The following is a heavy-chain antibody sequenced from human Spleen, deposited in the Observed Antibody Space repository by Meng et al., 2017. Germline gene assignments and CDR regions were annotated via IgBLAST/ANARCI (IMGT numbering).Heavy chain of an antibody. CDR3: AKDSTDSSGYADFHH. CDR2: FSASDGTT. CDR1: GFTFSSYA. D-gene: IGHD3-22*01. V-gene: IGHV3-23*01. Sequence: GGSLRLSCVASGFTFSSYAMSWVRQAPGKGLEWVSDFSASDGTTYYADSVKGRFTITRDNSKNTLYLQMNSLRAEDTAVYYCAKDSTDSSGYADFHHWGQGTLVTVSS. J-gene: IGHJ1*01.